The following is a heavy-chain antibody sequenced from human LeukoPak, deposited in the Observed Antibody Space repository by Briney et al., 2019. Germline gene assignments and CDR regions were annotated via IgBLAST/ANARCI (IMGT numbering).Heavy chain of an antibody. CDR2: ISNGGDTI. J-gene: IGHJ6*03. Sequence: PGGSLRLSCAASGFTFSDYYMIWIRQAPGKGLEWISNISNGGDTISYADSVKGRFTISRDNTQDSLYLQMNTLRAEDTAVYYCTRDGDTGMVGGSYYYVDVWGKGTTVTVSS. CDR1: GFTFSDYY. D-gene: IGHD5-18*01. CDR3: TRDGDTGMVGGSYYYVDV. V-gene: IGHV3-11*04.